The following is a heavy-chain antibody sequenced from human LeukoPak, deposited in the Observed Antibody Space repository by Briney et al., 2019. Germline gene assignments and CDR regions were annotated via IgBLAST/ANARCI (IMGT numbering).Heavy chain of an antibody. D-gene: IGHD2-2*01. J-gene: IGHJ4*02. CDR2: ISGSGGST. Sequence: GGSLRLSCAASGFTFSSYAMSWVRQAPGKGLEWVSAISGSGGSTYYADPVKGRFTISRDNSKNTLYLQMNSLRAEDTAVYYCAKDTPHCSSTSCYYDYWGQGTLVTVSS. CDR1: GFTFSSYA. V-gene: IGHV3-23*01. CDR3: AKDTPHCSSTSCYYDY.